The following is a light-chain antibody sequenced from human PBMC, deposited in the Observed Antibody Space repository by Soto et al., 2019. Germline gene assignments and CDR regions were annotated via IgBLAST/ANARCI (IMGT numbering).Light chain of an antibody. Sequence: QSALTQPASVSGSPGQSITISCIGSSSDIGGFNYVSWYQQHPGKAPKLMIYEVSNRPSGVSNRFSASKSGNTASLTISGLQTEDEADYYCSSFTSSTTSVIFGGGTKLTVL. CDR3: SSFTSSTTSVI. J-gene: IGLJ2*01. CDR2: EVS. V-gene: IGLV2-14*01. CDR1: SSDIGGFNY.